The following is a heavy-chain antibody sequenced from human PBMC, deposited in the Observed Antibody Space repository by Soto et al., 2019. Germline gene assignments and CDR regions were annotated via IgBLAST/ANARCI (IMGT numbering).Heavy chain of an antibody. V-gene: IGHV3-74*01. Sequence: VQLVESGGDSVQPGGSPRLSCAASGFPFSSYWMHWVRHTPGKGLEWVSRISGDGTTIYYADSVTGRFTVSRDNAKNTLSLQMSGLGAEDTAVYYCAREYYGLLTGYYNDHWGQGTLVSVSS. CDR3: AREYYGLLTGYYNDH. CDR1: GFPFSSYW. D-gene: IGHD3-9*01. J-gene: IGHJ4*02. CDR2: ISGDGTTI.